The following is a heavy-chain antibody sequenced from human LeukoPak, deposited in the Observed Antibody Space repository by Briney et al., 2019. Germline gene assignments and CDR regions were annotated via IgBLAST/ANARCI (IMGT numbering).Heavy chain of an antibody. CDR3: ARAPTYYDFWSGYYTLANYYYYYGMDV. CDR2: INPNSGGT. V-gene: IGHV1-2*06. D-gene: IGHD3-3*01. Sequence: ASVKVSCKASAYTFTGYYMHWVRQAPGQGLEWMGRINPNSGGTNYAQKFQGRVTMTRDTSISTAYMELSSLRSEDTAVYYCARAPTYYDFWSGYYTLANYYYYYGMDVWGQGTTVTVSS. CDR1: AYTFTGYY. J-gene: IGHJ6*02.